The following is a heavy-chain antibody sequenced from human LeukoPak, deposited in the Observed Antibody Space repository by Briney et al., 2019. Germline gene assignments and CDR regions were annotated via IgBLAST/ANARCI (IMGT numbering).Heavy chain of an antibody. Sequence: PGGSLRLSCAASGFTFSSYTLHWVRQAPGKGLEWVTLILSDGSNTYYADSVKGRFTISRDNSKNTLYLQMNSLRAEDTAVYYCARDRGYSYGHNLDYWGQGTQVTVSS. V-gene: IGHV3-30-3*01. CDR3: ARDRGYSYGHNLDY. J-gene: IGHJ4*02. CDR1: GFTFSSYT. D-gene: IGHD5-18*01. CDR2: ILSDGSNT.